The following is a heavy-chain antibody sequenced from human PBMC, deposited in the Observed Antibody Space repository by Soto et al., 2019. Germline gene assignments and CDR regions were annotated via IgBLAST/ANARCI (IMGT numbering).Heavy chain of an antibody. Sequence: QVQLVQSGAEVKKPGASVKVSCKASGYTFTSYGISWVRQAPGQGLEWMGWTSAYNGNTNYAQKLQGRVTMTTDTTTSTAYMELRSLRSDDTAVYYCARRQWLVGGYYYGMDVWGQGTTVTVSS. CDR1: GYTFTSYG. J-gene: IGHJ6*02. V-gene: IGHV1-18*01. D-gene: IGHD6-19*01. CDR2: TSAYNGNT. CDR3: ARRQWLVGGYYYGMDV.